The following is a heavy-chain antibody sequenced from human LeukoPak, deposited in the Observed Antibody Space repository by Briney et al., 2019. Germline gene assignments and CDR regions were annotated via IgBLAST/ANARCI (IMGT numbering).Heavy chain of an antibody. CDR2: IRSKANSYAT. V-gene: IGHV3-73*01. CDR3: TTSGVVVAATIYYYYGMDA. Sequence: GGSLRLSCAASGFTFSGSAMHWVRQASGKGLEWVGRIRSKANSYATAYAASVKGRFTISRDDSKNTAYLQMNSLKTEDTAVYYCTTSGVVVAATIYYYYGMDAWGQGTTVTVSS. J-gene: IGHJ6*02. D-gene: IGHD2-15*01. CDR1: GFTFSGSA.